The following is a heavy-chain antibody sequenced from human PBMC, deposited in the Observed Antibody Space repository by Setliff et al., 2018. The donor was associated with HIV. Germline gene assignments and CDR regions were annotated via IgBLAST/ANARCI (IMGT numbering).Heavy chain of an antibody. D-gene: IGHD3-3*02. CDR3: ARLGGSFGIPHFDF. J-gene: IGHJ4*02. CDR2: VYPADSNT. V-gene: IGHV5-51*01. Sequence: PGESLKISCEVSGYVFSDYWIAWVRQTPGKGLEWMGLVYPADSNTIYSPSFQHQVTISADKSSSTAFLQWSDVKASDSGIYFCARLGGSFGIPHFDFWGQGTPVTVSS. CDR1: GYVFSDYW.